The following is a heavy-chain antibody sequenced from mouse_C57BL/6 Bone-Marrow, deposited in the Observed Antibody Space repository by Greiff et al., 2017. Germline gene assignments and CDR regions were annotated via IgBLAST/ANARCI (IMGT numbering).Heavy chain of an antibody. D-gene: IGHD2-14*01. J-gene: IGHJ4*01. Sequence: QVQLQQSGAELAKPGASVKLSCKASGYTFTSYWMHWVKQRPGQGLEWIGYINPSSGYTKYNQKFKDKATLTVDKSSSTAYMQLSSLTYEDSAVYYCARTRVRLRRWAMDYWGQGTSVTVSS. CDR2: INPSSGYT. CDR1: GYTFTSYW. V-gene: IGHV1-7*01. CDR3: ARTRVRLRRWAMDY.